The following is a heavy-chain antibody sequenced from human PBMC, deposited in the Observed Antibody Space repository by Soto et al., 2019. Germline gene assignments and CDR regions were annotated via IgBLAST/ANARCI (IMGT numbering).Heavy chain of an antibody. D-gene: IGHD3-3*01. CDR1: GFTFSSYW. CDR3: ARASNYDFWSGYYTGSTGDFDR. CDR2: IKQDGSEK. J-gene: IGHJ2*01. Sequence: EVQLVESGGGLVQPGGSLRLSCAASGFTFSSYWMSWVRQAPGKGLEWVANIKQDGSEKYYVDSVKGRFTISRDNAKNSLYLQMNSLRAEDTAVYYCARASNYDFWSGYYTGSTGDFDRWGRGTLVTVSS. V-gene: IGHV3-7*01.